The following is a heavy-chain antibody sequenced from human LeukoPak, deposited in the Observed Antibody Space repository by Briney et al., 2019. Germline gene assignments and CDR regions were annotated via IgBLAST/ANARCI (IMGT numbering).Heavy chain of an antibody. CDR2: ISGSGGST. D-gene: IGHD3-22*01. CDR3: AKDESSGYYYDSSGYYYGY. CDR1: GFTFSSYA. V-gene: IGHV3-23*01. Sequence: GGSLRLSCAASGFTFSSYAMSWVRQAPGKGLEWVSAISGSGGSTYYADSVKGRFTISRDNSKNTLYLQMNSLRAEDTAVYYCAKDESSGYYYDSSGYYYGYWGQGTLVTVSS. J-gene: IGHJ4*02.